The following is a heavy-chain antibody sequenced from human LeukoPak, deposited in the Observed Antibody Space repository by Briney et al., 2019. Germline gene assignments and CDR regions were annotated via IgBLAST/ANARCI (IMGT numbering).Heavy chain of an antibody. J-gene: IGHJ4*02. V-gene: IGHV4-59*12. CDR3: ARETGLYYFDY. CDR2: IYYSGST. Sequence: SETLSLTCTVSGGSISSYYWSWIRQPPGKGLEWIGHIYYSGSTKYNPSLKSRVTISVDTSKNQISLKLSSVTAADTAVYFCARETGLYYFDYWGQGTLVTVSS. CDR1: GGSISSYY. D-gene: IGHD1-14*01.